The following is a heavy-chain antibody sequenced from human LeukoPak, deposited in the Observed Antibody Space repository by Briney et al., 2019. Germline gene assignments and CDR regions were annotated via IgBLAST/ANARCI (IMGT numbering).Heavy chain of an antibody. CDR1: GFSLSRSGMC. J-gene: IGHJ3*02. V-gene: IGHV2-70*17. D-gene: IGHD1-26*01. Sequence: SGPALVEPTQTLTLTCTFSGFSLSRSGMCVTWIRQPPGKALEWLARIDWDNAKFHNTSLKTRLTVSKDTSKNQVVLTMTNMDPVDTATYDCARMYRRSGSHRDAFDIWGRGTMVTVSS. CDR3: ARMYRRSGSHRDAFDI. CDR2: IDWDNAK.